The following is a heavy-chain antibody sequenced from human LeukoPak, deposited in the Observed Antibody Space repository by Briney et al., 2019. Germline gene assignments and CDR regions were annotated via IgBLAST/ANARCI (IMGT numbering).Heavy chain of an antibody. CDR3: ARTSLDYSSSWSSVYYFDY. CDR2: IYYSGST. V-gene: IGHV4-59*01. D-gene: IGHD6-13*01. J-gene: IGHJ4*02. CDR1: GGSINSYY. Sequence: SETLSLTCTVSGGSINSYYWSWIRQPPGKGLEWIGYIYYSGSTNYNPSLKSRVAISVDTSKNQFSLKLSSVTAADTAVYYCARTSLDYSSSWSSVYYFDYWGQGTLVTVSS.